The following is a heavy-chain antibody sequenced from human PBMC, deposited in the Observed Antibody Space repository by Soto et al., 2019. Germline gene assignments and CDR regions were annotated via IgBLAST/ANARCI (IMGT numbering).Heavy chain of an antibody. J-gene: IGHJ4*02. CDR2: IDWDDDK. Sequence: SATTPGKHTQPLTLICTFSGFSLRTSEMRVSWIRQPPGKALEWLARIDWDDDKFYSTSLKTRITISKDTSKNQVVLTMTNMDHLDTATYYCALSEIRGPLITFDYCGQGSLITAS. D-gene: IGHD3-10*01. V-gene: IGHV2-70*04. CDR1: GFSLRTSEMR. CDR3: ALSEIRGPLITFDY.